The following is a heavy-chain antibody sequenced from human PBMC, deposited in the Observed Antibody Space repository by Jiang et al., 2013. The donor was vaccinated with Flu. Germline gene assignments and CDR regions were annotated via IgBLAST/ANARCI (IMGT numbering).Heavy chain of an antibody. CDR1: GFTFSSYA. V-gene: IGHV3-30-3*01. CDR2: ISYDGSNK. CDR3: ARDESSYCGGDCYPGYFDL. D-gene: IGHD2-21*02. Sequence: VVQPGRSLRLSCAASGFTFSSYAMHWVRQAPGKGLEWVAVISYDGSNKYYADSVKGRFTISRDNSKNTLYLQMNSLRAEDTAVYYCARDESSYCGGDCYPGYFDLWGRGTLVTVSS. J-gene: IGHJ2*01.